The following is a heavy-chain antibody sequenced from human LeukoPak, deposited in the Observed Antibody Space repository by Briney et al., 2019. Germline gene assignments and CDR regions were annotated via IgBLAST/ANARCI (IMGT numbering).Heavy chain of an antibody. V-gene: IGHV1-2*02. Sequence: ASVKVSCKTSGYTFTVYYLHWVRQAPRQGPEWMGWINPNSGVTNYAQRFLGRVTMTRDTSISTTYMELSRLRSDDTAVYYCARAHFWSGYTPLDVWGQGTTVTVSS. CDR3: ARAHFWSGYTPLDV. J-gene: IGHJ6*02. D-gene: IGHD3-3*02. CDR2: INPNSGVT. CDR1: GYTFTVYY.